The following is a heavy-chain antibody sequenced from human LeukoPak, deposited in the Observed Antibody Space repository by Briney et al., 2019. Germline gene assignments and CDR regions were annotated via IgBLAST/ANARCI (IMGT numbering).Heavy chain of an antibody. CDR1: GGSISSYY. Sequence: PSETLSLTCTVSGGSISSYYWSWIRQPAGKGLEWIGRIYTSGSTNYNPSLKSRVTMSVDTSKNQFSLKLSSVTAADTAVYHCARVAAICSSTSCYTWFDPWGQGTLVTVSS. J-gene: IGHJ5*02. V-gene: IGHV4-4*07. CDR2: IYTSGST. CDR3: ARVAAICSSTSCYTWFDP. D-gene: IGHD2-2*02.